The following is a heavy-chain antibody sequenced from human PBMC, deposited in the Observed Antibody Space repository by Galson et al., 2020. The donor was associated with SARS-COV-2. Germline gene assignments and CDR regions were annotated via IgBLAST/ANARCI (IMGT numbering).Heavy chain of an antibody. CDR3: ARDRYSSRYYYYGMDV. CDR2: ISSSSSTI. CDR1: GFTFSSYS. V-gene: IGHV3-48*04. Sequence: GGSLRLSCAASGFTFSSYSMNWVRQAPGKGLEWVSYISSSSSTIYYADSVKGRFTISRDNAKNSLYLQMNSLRAEDTAVYYCARDRYSSRYYYYGMDVWGQGTTVTVSS. D-gene: IGHD5-18*01. J-gene: IGHJ6*02.